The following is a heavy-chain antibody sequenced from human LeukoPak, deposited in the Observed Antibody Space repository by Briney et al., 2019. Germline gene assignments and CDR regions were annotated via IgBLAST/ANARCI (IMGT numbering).Heavy chain of an antibody. CDR3: ARGKRGSSSPIYYYYYYMDV. CDR1: GYTFTSYV. J-gene: IGHJ6*03. D-gene: IGHD6-6*01. V-gene: IGHV1-18*01. Sequence: ASVKVSCKASGYTFTSYVISWVRQAPGQGLEWMGWISAYNGNTNYAQKLQGRVTMTTDTSTSTAYMELRSLRSDDTAVYYCARGKRGSSSPIYYYYYYMDVWGKGTTVTVSS. CDR2: ISAYNGNT.